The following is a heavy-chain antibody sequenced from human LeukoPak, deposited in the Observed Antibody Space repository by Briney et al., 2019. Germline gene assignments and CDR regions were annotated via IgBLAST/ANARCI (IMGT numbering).Heavy chain of an antibody. D-gene: IGHD3-3*01. CDR3: ARPYHDFSTDSYHLFDY. CDR2: IHYRGST. J-gene: IGHJ4*02. CDR1: DFSISGSY. V-gene: IGHV4-59*01. Sequence: SETLSPTCTVSDFSISGSYWGWIRQPPGKGLEWVGYIHYRGSTKYNPSLKRLVTMYLETSQNHFSLQLISVTAADTAVYYCARPYHDFSTDSYHLFDYWGQGTLVTVSS.